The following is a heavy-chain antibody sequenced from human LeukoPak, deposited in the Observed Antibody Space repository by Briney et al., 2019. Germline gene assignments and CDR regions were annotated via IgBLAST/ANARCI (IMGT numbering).Heavy chain of an antibody. CDR3: ARGYYYDSSTYPGDY. CDR2: INWNGGST. J-gene: IGHJ4*02. CDR1: GFTFDDYG. D-gene: IGHD3-22*01. Sequence: GGSLRLSCAASGFTFDDYGMNWVRQGPGKGLEWVSGINWNGGSTGYADSVKGRFTISRGNAKNSLYLQMKSLRAEDTALYYCARGYYYDSSTYPGDYWGQGTLVTVSS. V-gene: IGHV3-20*04.